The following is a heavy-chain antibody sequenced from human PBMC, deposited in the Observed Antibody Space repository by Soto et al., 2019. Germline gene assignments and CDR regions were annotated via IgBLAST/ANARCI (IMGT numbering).Heavy chain of an antibody. CDR2: MNPNSGNT. CDR3: ARDVTAGVDY. D-gene: IGHD2-21*02. Sequence: QVQLVQSGAEVKGPGASVKVSCKTSGYTFTSLDINWVRQATGQGLEWMGWMNPNSGNTGYAQRFQGRVTMTRDASISTAYMELSSLTSEDTAVYYCARDVTAGVDYWGQGTLLTVSS. CDR1: GYTFTSLD. V-gene: IGHV1-8*01. J-gene: IGHJ4*02.